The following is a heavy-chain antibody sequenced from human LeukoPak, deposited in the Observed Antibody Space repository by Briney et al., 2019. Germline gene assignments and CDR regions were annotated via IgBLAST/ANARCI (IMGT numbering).Heavy chain of an antibody. Sequence: PGGSLRLSCATSGFTFSTNAMHWVRQAPGKGLEWVAVIWYDGSNEHYADSVKGRFTISRDNSRNTLYLQMNSLRVEDTAVYYCAREVDCSGGRCYRGEFDYWGQGTLVTVSS. D-gene: IGHD2-15*01. J-gene: IGHJ4*02. CDR3: AREVDCSGGRCYRGEFDY. CDR1: GFTFSTNA. V-gene: IGHV3-33*01. CDR2: IWYDGSNE.